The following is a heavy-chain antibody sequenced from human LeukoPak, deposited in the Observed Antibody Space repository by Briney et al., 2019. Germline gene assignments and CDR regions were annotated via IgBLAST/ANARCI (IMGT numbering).Heavy chain of an antibody. CDR2: ISAYNGNT. CDR3: ARDLSADFWSGSSWFDP. V-gene: IGHV1-18*01. CDR1: GYTFTSYG. Sequence: ASVKVSCRASGYTFTSYGISWVRQAPGQGLEWMGWISAYNGNTNYAQKLQGRVTMTTDTSTSTAYMELRSLRSDDTAVYYCARDLSADFWSGSSWFDPWGQGTLVTVSS. D-gene: IGHD3-3*01. J-gene: IGHJ5*02.